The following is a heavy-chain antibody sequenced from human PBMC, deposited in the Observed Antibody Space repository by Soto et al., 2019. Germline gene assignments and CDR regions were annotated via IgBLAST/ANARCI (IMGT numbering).Heavy chain of an antibody. V-gene: IGHV4-30-4*01. CDR3: AKYWDXXXXGYFDS. Sequence: SETLSLTCTVSGGSINTPDYYWSWIRQPPGKGLEWIGYISYSGNPYYNPSLKSRVTISLDTSKNQFSLKLSSVTATDTAVFYCAKYWDXXXXGYFDSWGQGTLVTVSS. CDR2: ISYSGNP. J-gene: IGHJ4*02. D-gene: IGHD1-26*01. CDR1: GGSINTPDYY.